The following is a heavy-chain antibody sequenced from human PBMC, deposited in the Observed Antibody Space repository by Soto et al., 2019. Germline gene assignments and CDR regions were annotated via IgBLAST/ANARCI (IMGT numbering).Heavy chain of an antibody. CDR2: IDSGGRT. CDR1: RFTATSPY. Sequence: GGSLRLSRAASRFTATSPYMTWARRHPGKGLEWVSVIDSGGRTYYADSVKGRFTIARDKSKNKLYLQMNSRRAEDTAVYYCARGISRGYSYGSYYFDYWGQGTLPTVSS. CDR3: ARGISRGYSYGSYYFDY. J-gene: IGHJ4*02. V-gene: IGHV3-53*01. D-gene: IGHD5-18*01.